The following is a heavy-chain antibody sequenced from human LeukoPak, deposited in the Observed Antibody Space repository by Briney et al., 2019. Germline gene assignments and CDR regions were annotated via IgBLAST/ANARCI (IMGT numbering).Heavy chain of an antibody. CDR1: GGTFSSYA. J-gene: IGHJ4*02. CDR3: ARADTAMVPIDY. CDR2: IIPIFGTA. V-gene: IGHV1-69*05. Sequence: SVKVSCKAAGGTFSSYAISWVRQAPGQGLEWMGGIIPIFGTANYAQKFQGRVTITTDESTSTAYMELSSLRSEDTAVYYCARADTAMVPIDYWGQGTLVTVSS. D-gene: IGHD5-18*01.